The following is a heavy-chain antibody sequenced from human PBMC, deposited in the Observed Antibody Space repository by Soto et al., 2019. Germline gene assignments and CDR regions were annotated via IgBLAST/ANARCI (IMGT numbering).Heavy chain of an antibody. Sequence: SVKVSFKASGGTFSSYAISWVRQAPGQGLEWMGGIIPIFGTANYAQKLQGRVTITADESTSTAYMELSSLRSEDTAVYYCARGRDGYAFDIWGQGTMVTVSS. CDR3: ARGRDGYAFDI. CDR1: GGTFSSYA. CDR2: IIPIFGTA. V-gene: IGHV1-69*13. D-gene: IGHD1-1*01. J-gene: IGHJ3*02.